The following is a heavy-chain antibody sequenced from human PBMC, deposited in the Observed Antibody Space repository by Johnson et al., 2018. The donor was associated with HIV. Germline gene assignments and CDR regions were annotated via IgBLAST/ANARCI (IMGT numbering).Heavy chain of an antibody. CDR2: IRYDGSNK. V-gene: IGHV3-30*02. CDR3: AREGEGYSSSWYDAFDI. Sequence: QVQLVESGGGVVQPGGSLRLSCAASGFTFSSYGMHWVRQAPGKGLEWVAFIRYDGSNKYYADSVKGRFTISRDNAKNSLYLQMNSLRPEDTAVYYCAREGEGYSSSWYDAFDIWGQGTMVTVSS. CDR1: GFTFSSYG. J-gene: IGHJ3*02. D-gene: IGHD6-13*01.